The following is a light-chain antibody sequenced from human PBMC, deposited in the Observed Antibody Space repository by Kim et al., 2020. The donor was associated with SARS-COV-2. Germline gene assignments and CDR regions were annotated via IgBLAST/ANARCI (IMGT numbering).Light chain of an antibody. CDR3: QQEKNLASYT. J-gene: IGKJ2*01. Sequence: SPGGRTPLPCRARSGLSSQLAWYPAETGPAPRPLNLGSSTQAPGLPARFSGNGAGTDFTLPLRHLAFGSFSVFYCQQEKNLASYTFGQGTKVDIK. CDR2: GSS. CDR1: GLSSQ. V-gene: IGKV3-15*01.